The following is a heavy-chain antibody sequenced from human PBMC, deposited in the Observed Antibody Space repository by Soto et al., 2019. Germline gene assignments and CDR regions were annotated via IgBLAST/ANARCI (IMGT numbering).Heavy chain of an antibody. CDR2: IYWNDDK. J-gene: IGHJ4*02. Sequence: SGPTLVNPTHTLTLTCTVSGFSVSARGVGVGWIRQPPGKALEWLGIIYWNDDKRYRPSLKSRLTITKDTSKNQVVLTITNRDPVDTATYHCAHSPWGAGQDYRGKGTRVTVSS. V-gene: IGHV2-5*01. D-gene: IGHD3-16*01. CDR3: AHSPWGAGQDY. CDR1: GFSVSARGVG.